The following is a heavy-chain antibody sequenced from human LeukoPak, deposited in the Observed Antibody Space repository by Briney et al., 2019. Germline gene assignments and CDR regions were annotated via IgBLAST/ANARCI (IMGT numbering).Heavy chain of an antibody. D-gene: IGHD3-16*02. Sequence: GGSLRLSCAASGFTFSDDWMSWVRQVPGKGLEWVANIKTDGSDKYYVDSVKGRFTISRDNAKNSLYLQMNSLRAEDTAVYYCARDQGVSYVWGSYRYFDYWGQGTLVTVSS. CDR1: GFTFSDDW. V-gene: IGHV3-7*01. CDR3: ARDQGVSYVWGSYRYFDY. J-gene: IGHJ4*02. CDR2: IKTDGSDK.